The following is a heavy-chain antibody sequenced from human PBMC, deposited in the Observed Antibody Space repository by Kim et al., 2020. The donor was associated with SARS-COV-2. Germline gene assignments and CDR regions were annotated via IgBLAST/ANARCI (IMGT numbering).Heavy chain of an antibody. J-gene: IGHJ4*02. CDR2: INAGNGNT. CDR1: GYTFTSYA. V-gene: IGHV1-3*01. CDR3: ARGPLKGYSYGLPSE. D-gene: IGHD5-18*01. Sequence: ASVKVSCKASGYTFTSYAMHWVRQAPGQRLEWMGWINAGNGNTKYSQKFQGRVTITRDTSASTAYMELSSLRSEDTAVYYCARGPLKGYSYGLPSEWGQGTLVTVSS.